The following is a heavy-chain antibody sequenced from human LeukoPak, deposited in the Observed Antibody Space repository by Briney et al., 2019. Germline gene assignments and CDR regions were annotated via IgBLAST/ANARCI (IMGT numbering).Heavy chain of an antibody. Sequence: ASVKVSCKASGHTFTGYYMHWVRQAPGQGLEWMGWINPNSGGTNYAQKFQGWVTMTRDTSISTAYMELSRLRSDDTAVYYCARGSGYYDSSGPFDPWGQGTLVTVSS. CDR2: INPNSGGT. D-gene: IGHD3-22*01. CDR1: GHTFTGYY. CDR3: ARGSGYYDSSGPFDP. V-gene: IGHV1-2*04. J-gene: IGHJ5*02.